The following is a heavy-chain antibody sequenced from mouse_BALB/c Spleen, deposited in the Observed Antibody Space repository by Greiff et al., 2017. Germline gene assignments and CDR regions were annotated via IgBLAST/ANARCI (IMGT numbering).Heavy chain of an antibody. CDR2: ISDGGSYT. CDR3: ARELEGAMDY. V-gene: IGHV5-4*02. J-gene: IGHJ4*01. D-gene: IGHD3-3*01. Sequence: EVQLVESGGGLVKPGGSLKLSCAASGFTFSDYYMYWVRQTPEKRLEWVATISDGGSYTYYPDSVKGRFTISRDNAKNNLYLQMSSLKSEDTAMYYCARELEGAMDYWGQGTSVTVSA. CDR1: GFTFSDYY.